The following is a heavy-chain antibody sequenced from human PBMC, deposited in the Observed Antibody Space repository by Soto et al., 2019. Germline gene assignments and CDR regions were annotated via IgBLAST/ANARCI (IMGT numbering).Heavy chain of an antibody. V-gene: IGHV1-69*13. CDR2: IIPIFGTA. Sequence: SVKVSCKASGGTFSSYAISWVRQAPGQGLEWMGGIIPIFGTANYAQKFQGRVTITADESTSTAYMELSSLRSEDTAVYYCAREYYDSSGYPGYYFDYWGQGTQVTVSS. CDR3: AREYYDSSGYPGYYFDY. J-gene: IGHJ4*02. CDR1: GGTFSSYA. D-gene: IGHD3-22*01.